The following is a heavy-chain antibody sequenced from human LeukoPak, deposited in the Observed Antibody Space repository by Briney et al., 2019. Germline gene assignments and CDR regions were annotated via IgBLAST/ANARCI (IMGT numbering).Heavy chain of an antibody. J-gene: IGHJ4*02. CDR2: IHSDGSST. D-gene: IGHD4-11*01. CDR3: AKGGSKAPDY. CDR1: GFTFSNYW. V-gene: IGHV3-74*01. Sequence: GGSLRLSCAASGFTFSNYWMHWVRQAPGKGLVWVSRIHSDGSSTTYADSVKGRFTISRDNAKNTLYLQMSSLRAEDTAVYYCAKGGSKAPDYWGQGTLVTVSS.